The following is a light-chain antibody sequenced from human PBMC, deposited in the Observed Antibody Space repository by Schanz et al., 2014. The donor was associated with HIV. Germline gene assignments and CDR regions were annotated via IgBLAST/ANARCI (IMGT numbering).Light chain of an antibody. V-gene: IGKV1-5*03. J-gene: IGKJ5*01. CDR3: QQAHSFPVT. Sequence: DIQMTQSLSTLSASVGDSVTITCRASQTIGRWLAWYQQKPGKAPKLLIYESSILESGVPSRFSGSGSGTEFTLTISSLQPDDFATYFCQQAHSFPVTFGQGTRLDSK. CDR2: ESS. CDR1: QTIGRW.